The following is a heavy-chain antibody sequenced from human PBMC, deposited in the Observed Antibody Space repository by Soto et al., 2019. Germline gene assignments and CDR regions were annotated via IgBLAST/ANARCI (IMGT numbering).Heavy chain of an antibody. Sequence: QLQESGPGLVKPSETLSLTCAVSGYVITNGYHWGWIRQPPGKELEWIGTISHSGDTYYNPSLQSRVTISIDTAKNHLSLILSSVTAADTATYYCTRIYCTTTSCFINGMDVWGQGTTVIVSS. D-gene: IGHD2-2*01. CDR3: TRIYCTTTSCFINGMDV. V-gene: IGHV4-38-2*01. J-gene: IGHJ6*02. CDR2: ISHSGDT. CDR1: GYVITNGYH.